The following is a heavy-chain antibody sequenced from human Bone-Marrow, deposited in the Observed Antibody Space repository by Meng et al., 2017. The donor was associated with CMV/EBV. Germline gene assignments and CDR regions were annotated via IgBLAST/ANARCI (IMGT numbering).Heavy chain of an antibody. Sequence: GGSLRLSCAASGFTFSSYSMNWVRQAPGKWLEWVSSISSSGTYIYYADSVKGRFTISRDNAQNSLYLQMNSLSAEDTAVYYCARDVSPRSSAYFAIYYFYALDVWGQGTTVTVSS. V-gene: IGHV3-21*01. CDR3: ARDVSPRSSAYFAIYYFYALDV. CDR2: ISSSGTYI. J-gene: IGHJ6*02. CDR1: GFTFSSYS. D-gene: IGHD2-21*01.